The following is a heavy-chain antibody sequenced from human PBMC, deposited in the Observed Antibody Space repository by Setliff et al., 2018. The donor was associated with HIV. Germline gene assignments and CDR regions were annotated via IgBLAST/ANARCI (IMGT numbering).Heavy chain of an antibody. CDR3: VRRVSHGSQPSYFDY. CDR2: IYHSGST. J-gene: IGHJ4*02. D-gene: IGHD3-10*01. CDR1: GASINSNNW. Sequence: SETLSLTCAVSGASINSNNWWSWVRQPPGKGLEWIGEIYHSGSTNSNPSLRSRVTISVDKSKNQLSLKLSSVTAADTAVYFCVRRVSHGSQPSYFDYWGQGTLVTVSS. V-gene: IGHV4-4*02.